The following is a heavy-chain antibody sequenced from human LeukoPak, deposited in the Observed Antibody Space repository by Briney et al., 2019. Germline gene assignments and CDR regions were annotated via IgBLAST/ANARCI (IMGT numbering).Heavy chain of an antibody. CDR1: GGSISSNNW. Sequence: SGTLSLTCAVPGGSISSNNWWSWVRQPPGKGLEWIGAIFHSGSTTYNPSLKSRVTISVDESKSQFSLKLSSVTAADTAVYYCARNGDLCIDSWGQGALVTVSS. D-gene: IGHD4-17*01. CDR3: ARNGDLCIDS. J-gene: IGHJ4*02. CDR2: IFHSGST. V-gene: IGHV4-4*02.